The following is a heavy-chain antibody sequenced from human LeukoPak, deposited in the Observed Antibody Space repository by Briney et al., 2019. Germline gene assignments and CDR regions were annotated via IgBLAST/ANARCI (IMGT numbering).Heavy chain of an antibody. J-gene: IGHJ3*02. CDR1: GFTFDDYA. D-gene: IGHD3-10*01. V-gene: IGHV3-9*01. CDR3: AKDSDPNYYGSGSYYYTRGAFDI. CDR2: ISWNSGSI. Sequence: GGSPRLSCAASGFTFDDYAMHWVRQAPGKGLEWVSGISWNSGSIGYADSVKGRFTISRDNAKNSLYLQMNSLRAEDTALYYCAKDSDPNYYGSGSYYYTRGAFDIWGQGTMVTVSS.